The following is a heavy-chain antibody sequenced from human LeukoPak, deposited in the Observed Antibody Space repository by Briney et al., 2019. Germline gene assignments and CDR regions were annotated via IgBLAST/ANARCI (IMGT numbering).Heavy chain of an antibody. Sequence: GESLKISCKASGYIFTNYWIGWVRQMPGKGREWMGIIYPRDADTRYSPSFQDHVTASADKSTRTAYLLWSILEASDTAMYYCARRQYSGYDFDFWGQGTLVTVSS. CDR1: GYIFTNYW. CDR2: IYPRDADT. CDR3: ARRQYSGYDFDF. J-gene: IGHJ4*02. D-gene: IGHD5-12*01. V-gene: IGHV5-51*01.